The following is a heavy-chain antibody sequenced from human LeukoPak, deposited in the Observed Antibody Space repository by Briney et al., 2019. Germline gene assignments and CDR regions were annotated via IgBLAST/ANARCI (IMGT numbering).Heavy chain of an antibody. V-gene: IGHV3-33*01. J-gene: IGHJ4*02. CDR2: IWYDGSNI. CDR3: ARDSSDFDY. Sequence: GRSLRLSCAASGFTFSSYGMHWVRQAPGKGLEWVAVIWYDGSNIYYADSVKGRFTISRDNSRNTLYLQMNSLRAEDTAVYHCARDSSDFDYWGQGTLVTVSS. CDR1: GFTFSSYG.